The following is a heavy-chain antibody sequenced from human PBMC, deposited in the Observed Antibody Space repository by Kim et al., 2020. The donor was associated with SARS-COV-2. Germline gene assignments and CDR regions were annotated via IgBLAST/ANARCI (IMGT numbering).Heavy chain of an antibody. Sequence: VDSVKGRFTISRDNAKNSLYLQMNSLRAEDTAVYYCARVGDGGGEVFDYWGQGTLVTVSS. D-gene: IGHD3-10*01. J-gene: IGHJ4*02. V-gene: IGHV3-7*01. CDR3: ARVGDGGGEVFDY.